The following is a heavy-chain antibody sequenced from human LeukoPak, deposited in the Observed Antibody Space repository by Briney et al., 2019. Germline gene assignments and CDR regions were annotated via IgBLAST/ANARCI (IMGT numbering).Heavy chain of an antibody. CDR3: ARDMSELGAFDI. V-gene: IGHV4-38-2*02. Sequence: SETLSLTCTVSGYSISSGYYWGWIRQPPGKGLEWIGSIYYSGSTYYNPSLKSRVTISVDTSKNQFSLKLSSVTAADTAVYYCARDMSELGAFDIWGQGTMVTVSS. CDR2: IYYSGST. J-gene: IGHJ3*02. D-gene: IGHD1-26*01. CDR1: GYSISSGYY.